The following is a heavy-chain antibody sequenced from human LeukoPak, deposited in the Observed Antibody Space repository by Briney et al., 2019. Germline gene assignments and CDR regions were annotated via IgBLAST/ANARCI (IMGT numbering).Heavy chain of an antibody. D-gene: IGHD3-9*01. CDR2: IYYSGTT. V-gene: IGHV4-59*08. CDR3: ARLHETGLLFDY. Sequence: KPSETLSLTCTVSGGSISSYYWSWLRQPPGKALEWFGYIYYSGTTNYNPSLKSRVTMSLDTSKNQLSLKLRSATAADTAVYYCARLHETGLLFDYWGQGTLVTVPS. J-gene: IGHJ4*02. CDR1: GGSISSYY.